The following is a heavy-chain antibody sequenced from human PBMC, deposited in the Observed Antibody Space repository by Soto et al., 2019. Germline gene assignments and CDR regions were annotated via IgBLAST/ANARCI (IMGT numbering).Heavy chain of an antibody. Sequence: VQLVESGGGVVQPGRSLRLSCAASGFTFSDYAMHWVRQAPGKGLEWVAVVSHDGRNTHYADSVKGRFTISRDGSKNTVSLEMTSLRAEDTAGYYCAKGGRQWLVTSDFNYWGQGALVTVSS. V-gene: IGHV3-30*18. CDR3: AKGGRQWLVTSDFNY. CDR2: VSHDGRNT. J-gene: IGHJ4*02. D-gene: IGHD6-19*01. CDR1: GFTFSDYA.